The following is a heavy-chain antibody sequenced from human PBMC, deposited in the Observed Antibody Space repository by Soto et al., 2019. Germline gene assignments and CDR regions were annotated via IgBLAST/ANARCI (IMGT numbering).Heavy chain of an antibody. V-gene: IGHV4-31*03. CDR3: ARGGTRGYYFDY. D-gene: IGHD1-1*01. CDR2: IYYSGST. CDR1: GGSISSGGYY. Sequence: SETLSLTCTVSGGSISSGGYYWSWIRQHPGKGLEWIGYIYYSGSTYYNPSLKSRVTISVDTSKNQFSLKLSSVTAADTAVYYCARGGTRGYYFDYWGQGTLVTVSS. J-gene: IGHJ4*02.